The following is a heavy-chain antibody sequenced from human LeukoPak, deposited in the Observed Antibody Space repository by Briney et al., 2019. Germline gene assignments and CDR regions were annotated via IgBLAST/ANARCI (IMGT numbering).Heavy chain of an antibody. CDR1: GFTFSSYA. J-gene: IGHJ4*02. Sequence: GGSLGLSCAASGFTFSSYATSWVRQAPGKGLEWVSAISGSGGSTYYADSVKGRFTISRDNSKNTLYLQMNSLRAEDTAVYYCAKDLTIFGVVTEIWGQGTLVTVSS. V-gene: IGHV3-23*01. CDR3: AKDLTIFGVVTEI. D-gene: IGHD3-3*01. CDR2: ISGSGGST.